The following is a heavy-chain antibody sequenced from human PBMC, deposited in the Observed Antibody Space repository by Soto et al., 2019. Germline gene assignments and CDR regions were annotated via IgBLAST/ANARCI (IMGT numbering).Heavy chain of an antibody. D-gene: IGHD2-15*01. CDR1: GFTFSIYG. CDR3: ARPYGGKIGDAPDL. V-gene: IGHV3-23*01. J-gene: IGHJ3*01. CDR2: ISDSGDSA. Sequence: GGSLRLSCAASGFTFSIYGMSWVRQVPGKGLEWVSTISDSGDSAYYADSVKGRFTISRDNSKSTLYLQMNSLRAEDTAVYYCARPYGGKIGDAPDLWGQGTMVTVSS.